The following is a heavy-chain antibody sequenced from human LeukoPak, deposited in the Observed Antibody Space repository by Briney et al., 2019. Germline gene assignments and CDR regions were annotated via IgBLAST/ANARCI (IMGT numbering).Heavy chain of an antibody. CDR3: ARDPDYGGNSDSFDY. J-gene: IGHJ4*02. D-gene: IGHD4-23*01. V-gene: IGHV3-30*02. Sequence: GGSLRLSCAASGFTFGSYGMHWVRQAPGKGLEWVAFIRYDGSNKYYADSVKGRFTISRDNSKNTLYLQMNSLRAEDTAVYYCARDPDYGGNSDSFDYWGQGTLVTVSS. CDR1: GFTFGSYG. CDR2: IRYDGSNK.